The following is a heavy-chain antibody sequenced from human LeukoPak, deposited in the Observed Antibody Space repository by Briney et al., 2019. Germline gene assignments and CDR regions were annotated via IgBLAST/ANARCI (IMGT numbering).Heavy chain of an antibody. Sequence: PSETLSLTCTVSGGSISSSSYYWGWIRQPPGKGLEWIGSIYYSGSTYYNPSLKSRVTTSVDTSKNQFSLKLSSVTAADTAVYYCARDKVPYDYVWGSYRSNWFDPWGQGTLVTVSS. J-gene: IGHJ5*02. CDR3: ARDKVPYDYVWGSYRSNWFDP. D-gene: IGHD3-16*02. CDR1: GGSISSSSYY. CDR2: IYYSGST. V-gene: IGHV4-39*07.